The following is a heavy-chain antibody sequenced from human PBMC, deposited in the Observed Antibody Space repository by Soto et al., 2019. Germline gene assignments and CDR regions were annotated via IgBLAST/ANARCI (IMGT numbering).Heavy chain of an antibody. Sequence: ASVKVSCKASGYTFTSYDINWVRQATGQGLEWMGWMNPNSGNTGYAQKYQGRVTMTRNTSISTAYMELSSLRSEDTAVYYCARMDYDSSGSDAWGQGTLVTVSS. J-gene: IGHJ5*02. CDR1: GYTFTSYD. D-gene: IGHD3-22*01. CDR3: ARMDYDSSGSDA. V-gene: IGHV1-8*01. CDR2: MNPNSGNT.